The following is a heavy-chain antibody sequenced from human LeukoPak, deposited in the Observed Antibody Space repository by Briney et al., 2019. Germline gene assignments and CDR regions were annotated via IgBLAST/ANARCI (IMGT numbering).Heavy chain of an antibody. D-gene: IGHD5-18*01. CDR1: GYTFTSYG. Sequence: ASVKVSCKASGYTFTSYGISWVRQAPGQGLEWMGWMNPNSGNTGYAQKFQGRVTITRNTSISTAYMELSSLRSEDTAVYYCARVFGYSYGLAYWGQGTLVTVSS. CDR3: ARVFGYSYGLAY. V-gene: IGHV1-8*03. J-gene: IGHJ4*02. CDR2: MNPNSGNT.